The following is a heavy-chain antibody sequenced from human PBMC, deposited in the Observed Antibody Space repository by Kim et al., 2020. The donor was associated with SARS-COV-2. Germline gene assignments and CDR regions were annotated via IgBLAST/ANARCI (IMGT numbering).Heavy chain of an antibody. CDR1: GFTFSSYS. V-gene: IGHV3-21*01. CDR2: ISSSSSYI. Sequence: GGSLRLSCAASGFTFSSYSMNWVRQAPGKGLEWVSSISSSSSYIYYADSVKGRFTISRDNAKNSLYLQMNSLRAEDTAVYYCARAVPELLWFGELSEWSYYFDYWGQGTLVTVSS. CDR3: ARAVPELLWFGELSEWSYYFDY. D-gene: IGHD3-10*01. J-gene: IGHJ4*02.